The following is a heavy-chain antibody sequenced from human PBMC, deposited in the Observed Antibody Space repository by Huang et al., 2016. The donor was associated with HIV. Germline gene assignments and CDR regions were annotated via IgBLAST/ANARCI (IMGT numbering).Heavy chain of an antibody. V-gene: IGHV3-53*02. CDR2: IYSGGST. Sequence: EVQLVETGGGLIQPGGSLRLSCAASGFTVSSNSMSWVRQAPGKGLEWVSVIYSGGSTYDEDSVKGRFNISRDKSKNTLYLQMNSLRAEDTAVYYCARGMVRGVTLNWFDPWGQGTLVTVSS. CDR3: ARGMVRGVTLNWFDP. CDR1: GFTVSSNS. D-gene: IGHD3-10*01. J-gene: IGHJ5*02.